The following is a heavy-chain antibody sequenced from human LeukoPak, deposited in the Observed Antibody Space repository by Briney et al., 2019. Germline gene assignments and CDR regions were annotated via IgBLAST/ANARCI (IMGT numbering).Heavy chain of an antibody. Sequence: ASVKVSCKASGYTFTGYYMHWVRQAPGQGLEWMGWINPKSGGTNYAQKFQGRVTMTRDTSISTAYMELSRLRSDDTAVYYCASPAVAGIAVAGTFDYWGQGTLVTVSS. CDR1: GYTFTGYY. CDR2: INPKSGGT. CDR3: ASPAVAGIAVAGTFDY. D-gene: IGHD6-19*01. V-gene: IGHV1-2*02. J-gene: IGHJ4*02.